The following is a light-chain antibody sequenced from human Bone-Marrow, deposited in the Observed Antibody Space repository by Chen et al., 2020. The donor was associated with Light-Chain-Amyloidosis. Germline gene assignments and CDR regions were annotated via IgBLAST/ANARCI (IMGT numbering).Light chain of an antibody. CDR3: PVWDRSRDRAV. V-gene: IGLV3-21*02. CDR2: DHS. Sequence: SYVLTQPSSVSVAPGQTATIACGGNNIASTSVHWYQQMPGQAPLLVVYDHSDRPSGIPGRLSGSNAGNTATLTIRRVVAGEEADYYCPVWDRSRDRAVFGGGTKLTVL. J-gene: IGLJ3*02. CDR1: NIASTS.